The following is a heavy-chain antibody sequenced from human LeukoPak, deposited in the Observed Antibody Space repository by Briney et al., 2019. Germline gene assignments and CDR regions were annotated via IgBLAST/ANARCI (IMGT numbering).Heavy chain of an antibody. J-gene: IGHJ4*02. CDR1: GYTFTNNA. CDR2: INTITGNP. Sequence: ASVTVSCKASGYTFTNNAINWVRQAPGQGLEWMGWINTITGNPTYAQGFTGRFVFSLDTSVSTAYLQISSLKAEDTAVYYCARRRYSSSSGAYYFDYWGQGTLVTVSS. CDR3: ARRRYSSSSGAYYFDY. V-gene: IGHV7-4-1*02. D-gene: IGHD6-6*01.